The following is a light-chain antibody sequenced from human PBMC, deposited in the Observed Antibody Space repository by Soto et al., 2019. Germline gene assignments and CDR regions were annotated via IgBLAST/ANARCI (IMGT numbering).Light chain of an antibody. CDR3: CSYVGARTDV. Sequence: QSVLTQPASVSGSPGQSITISCSGSISDVGSSGPVSWYQHHPGQVPKLIIYEGSRRPSGVSSRFSGSKTGNTASLTITGLQAEDEANYYCCSYVGARTDVFGTGPKVTVL. CDR1: ISDVGSSGP. J-gene: IGLJ1*01. CDR2: EGS. V-gene: IGLV2-23*01.